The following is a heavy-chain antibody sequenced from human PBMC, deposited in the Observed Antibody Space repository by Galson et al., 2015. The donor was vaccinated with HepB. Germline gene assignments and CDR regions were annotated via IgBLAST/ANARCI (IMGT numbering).Heavy chain of an antibody. CDR1: GDIFTGYY. V-gene: IGHV1-2*02. Sequence: SVKVSCKASGDIFTGYYIHWVRQVHGQGLEWMAWINFNRGLDNYAEKFQGRVIVTRDSSMNTVYMEVTRLTSDDTAVYFCARASEPGYSSRWFEHWGQGTHIIVSS. J-gene: IGHJ5*02. D-gene: IGHD5-18*01. CDR3: ARASEPGYSSRWFEH. CDR2: INFNRGLD.